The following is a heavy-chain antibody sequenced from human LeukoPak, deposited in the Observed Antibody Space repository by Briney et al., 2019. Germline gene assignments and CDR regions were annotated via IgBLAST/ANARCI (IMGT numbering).Heavy chain of an antibody. CDR1: GFTFTNYW. J-gene: IGHJ5*02. D-gene: IGHD3-10*01. CDR2: IFPGDSVI. Sequence: GESLKISCKASGFTFTNYWIGWVRQMPGKGLEYMGIIFPGDSVIRYSPSFQGQVTISADKSISTAYLQWSSLKASDTAMYYCARLVTMVRGVIINGWFDPWGQGTLVTVSS. V-gene: IGHV5-51*01. CDR3: ARLVTMVRGVIINGWFDP.